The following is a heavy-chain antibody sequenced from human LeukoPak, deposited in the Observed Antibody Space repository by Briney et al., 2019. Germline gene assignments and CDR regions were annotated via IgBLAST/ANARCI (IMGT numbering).Heavy chain of an antibody. CDR1: GFTFINYW. J-gene: IGHJ4*02. V-gene: IGHV3-7*01. CDR2: IKQDGSET. CDR3: ARDDEAAAAV. Sequence: GGSLRLSCAASGFTFINYWMGWVRQAPGKGLEWVANIKQDGSETYYVDSVKGRFTISRDNSKNTLFLQMNSLRAEDTALYYCARDDEAAAAVWGQGTLVTVSS. D-gene: IGHD6-13*01.